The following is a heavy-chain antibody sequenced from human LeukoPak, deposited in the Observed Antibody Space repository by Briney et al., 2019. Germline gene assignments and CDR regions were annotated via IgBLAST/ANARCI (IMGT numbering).Heavy chain of an antibody. Sequence: SQTLSLTCTVSGGSISSGGYYWSWLRQPPGKGLECIGYIYHSGSTYYNPSLKSRVTISVDTSKNQFSLKLSSVTAADTAVYYCARGFDIDRNWFDPWGQGTLVTVSS. D-gene: IGHD3-9*01. V-gene: IGHV4-30-2*01. CDR1: GGSISSGGYY. CDR3: ARGFDIDRNWFDP. J-gene: IGHJ5*02. CDR2: IYHSGST.